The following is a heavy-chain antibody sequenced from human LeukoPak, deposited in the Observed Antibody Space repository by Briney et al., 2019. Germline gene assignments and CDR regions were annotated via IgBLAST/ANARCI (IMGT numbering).Heavy chain of an antibody. CDR3: ALFEKGIVGATNGPVDY. V-gene: IGHV4-39*01. Sequence: SETLSLTCTVSGGSISSSSYYWGWIRQPPGKGLEWIGSIYYSGSTYYNPSLKSRVTISVDTSKNQFSLKLSSVTAADTAVYYCALFEKGIVGATNGPVDYWGQGTLVTVSS. J-gene: IGHJ4*02. CDR2: IYYSGST. CDR1: GGSISSSSYY. D-gene: IGHD1-26*01.